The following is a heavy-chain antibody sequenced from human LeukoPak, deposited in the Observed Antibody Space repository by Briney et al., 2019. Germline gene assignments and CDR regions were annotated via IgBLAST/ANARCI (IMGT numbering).Heavy chain of an antibody. CDR1: GFTFSSYW. CDR3: ARDGVTKSVDY. D-gene: IGHD4-11*01. CDR2: INSDGSST. V-gene: IGHV3-74*01. J-gene: IGHJ4*02. Sequence: GGPLRFSCAASGFTFSSYWMHWVRHAPGKGLVWVSRINSDGSSTSYAASVKGRFTISRDNAKNTLYLQMNSLRAEDTAVYYCARDGVTKSVDYWGQGTLVTVSS.